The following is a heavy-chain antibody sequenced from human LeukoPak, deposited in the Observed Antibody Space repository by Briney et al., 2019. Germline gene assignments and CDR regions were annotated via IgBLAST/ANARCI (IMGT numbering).Heavy chain of an antibody. CDR1: GGSFSGYY. CDR2: INHSGST. CDR3: ARQSMTSYFDY. J-gene: IGHJ4*02. Sequence: SETLSLTCAVYGGSFSGYYWSWIRQPPGKGLEWIGEINHSGSTNYNPSLKSRVTISVDTSKNQFSLKLSPVTAADTAVYYCARQSMTSYFDYWGQGTLVTVSS. V-gene: IGHV4-34*01. D-gene: IGHD2-21*02.